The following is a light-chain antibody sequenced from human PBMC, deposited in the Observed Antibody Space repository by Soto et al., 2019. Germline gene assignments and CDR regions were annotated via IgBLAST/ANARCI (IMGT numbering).Light chain of an antibody. V-gene: IGKV1-33*01. CDR2: DAS. CDR3: QQYDNPHLP. J-gene: IGKJ4*01. Sequence: DIQMTQSPSSLSASVGDRVTITCQASQDISNYLNWYQQKPGKAPKLLIYDASNLETGVPSRFSGSGSGTDFTFTISSLQPEDIATYYCQQYDNPHLPFGGGTKVEIK. CDR1: QDISNY.